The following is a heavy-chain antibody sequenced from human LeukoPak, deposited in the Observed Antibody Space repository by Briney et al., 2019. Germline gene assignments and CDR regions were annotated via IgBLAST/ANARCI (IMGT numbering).Heavy chain of an antibody. CDR3: AKGDGDIVVVPAAYYYYYMDV. Sequence: GGSLRLSCAASGFTFSSYAMSWVRQAPGKGLEWVSAISGSGGSTYYADSVKGRFTISRDNSKNTLYLQMNSLRAEDTAVYYCAKGDGDIVVVPAAYYYYYMDVWGKGTTVTVSS. CDR2: ISGSGGST. J-gene: IGHJ6*03. V-gene: IGHV3-23*01. CDR1: GFTFSSYA. D-gene: IGHD2-2*01.